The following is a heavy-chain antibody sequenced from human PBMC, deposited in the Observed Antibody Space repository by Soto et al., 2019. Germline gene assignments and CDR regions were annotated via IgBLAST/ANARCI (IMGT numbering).Heavy chain of an antibody. V-gene: IGHV3-53*01. J-gene: IGHJ3*02. CDR3: VTPSATVISSDAFDI. Sequence: EVQLVESGGGLIQPGGSLRLSCAASGFTVSSKYVIWVRQAPGKGLEWVSSIYTEGTTAYADFVRGRFTVSRDNSKNTLFLQMDSLRAEDTAVYYCVTPSATVISSDAFDIWGQGTVVTVSS. CDR2: IYTEGTT. D-gene: IGHD4-4*01. CDR1: GFTVSSKY.